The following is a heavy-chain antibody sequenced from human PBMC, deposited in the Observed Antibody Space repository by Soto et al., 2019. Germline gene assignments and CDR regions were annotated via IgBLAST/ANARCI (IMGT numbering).Heavy chain of an antibody. V-gene: IGHV4-31*03. CDR2: IYYRGKT. J-gene: IGHJ5*02. CDR3: ARTSDLGFCDWFDA. CDR1: GESISIACYL. Sequence: PSVTCSSSGESISIACYLCSWIRQHPEKGLEWIGYIYYRGKTYYNTSLRSRLTMSVDTSTNQSSLNLTSVTAADTAVYYCARTSDLGFCDWFDACGQLPAVTFS.